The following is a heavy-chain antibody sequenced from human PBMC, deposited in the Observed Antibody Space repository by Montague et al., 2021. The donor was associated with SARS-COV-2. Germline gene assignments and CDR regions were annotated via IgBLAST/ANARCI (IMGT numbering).Heavy chain of an antibody. D-gene: IGHD4/OR15-4a*01. V-gene: IGHV4-4*07. Sequence: SETLSLTCTVSGGSISTYPWSRIRQPAGKALEWIGRLHSNGDTTYNPSLKSRVTMSVDTSKNQFSLNMTSVTAADTAIYYCARGSGHYYCAFDNWGQGNLVTVSS. CDR3: ARGSGHYYCAFDN. CDR1: GGSISTYP. J-gene: IGHJ4*02. CDR2: LHSNGDT.